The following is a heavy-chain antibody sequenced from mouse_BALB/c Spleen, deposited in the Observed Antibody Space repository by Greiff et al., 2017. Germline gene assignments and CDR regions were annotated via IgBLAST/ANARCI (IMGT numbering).Heavy chain of an antibody. CDR3: ARMSYWYFDV. CDR1: GFTFSSYG. V-gene: IGHV5-6*01. CDR2: ISSGGSYT. Sequence: DVQLQESGGDLVKPGGSLKLSCAASGFTFSSYGMSWVRQTPDKRLEWVATISSGGSYTYYPDSVKGRFTISRDNAKNTLYLQMSSLKSEDTAMYYCARMSYWYFDVWGAGTTVTVSS. J-gene: IGHJ1*01.